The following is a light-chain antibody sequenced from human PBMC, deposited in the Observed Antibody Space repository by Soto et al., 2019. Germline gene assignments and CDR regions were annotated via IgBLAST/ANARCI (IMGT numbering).Light chain of an antibody. CDR1: QDIRND. V-gene: IGKV1-6*01. CDR2: AAF. J-gene: IGKJ1*01. CDR3: LQYYNFSWT. Sequence: IQLTQSPSTLSGSVGDSVTITCRASQDIRNDLAWYQQRPGQAPHLLIFAAFNLQSGVPSRFSGGGSGTHFTLTISGLQPDDFANYYCLQYYNFSWTFGQGTKVDIK.